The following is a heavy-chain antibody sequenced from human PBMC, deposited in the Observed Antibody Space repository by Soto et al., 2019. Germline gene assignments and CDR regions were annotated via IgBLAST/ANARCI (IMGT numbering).Heavy chain of an antibody. CDR2: IHQDGSEK. CDR1: RFTFSTYW. CDR3: AGGNALDV. Sequence: GGSLRLSCAASRFTFSTYWMTWVRQAPGKGLEWVANIHQDGSEKYYMDSVKGRFTISRDKAENLVHLQMTSLRAEDTAVYHCAGGNALDVWGQGTTVTVSS. J-gene: IGHJ6*02. V-gene: IGHV3-7*01.